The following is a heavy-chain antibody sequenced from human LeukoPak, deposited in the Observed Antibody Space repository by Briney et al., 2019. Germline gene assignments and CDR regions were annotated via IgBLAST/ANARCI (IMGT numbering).Heavy chain of an antibody. V-gene: IGHV3-53*01. D-gene: IGHD3-10*01. J-gene: IGHJ6*02. CDR3: ASWLYGSGSYSPLPYYYYGMDV. CDR2: IYSGGST. Sequence: GGSLRLSCAASGFTVSSNYMSWARQAPGKGLEWVSVIYSGGSTYYADSVKGRFTISRDNSKNTLYLQMNSLRAEDTAVYYCASWLYGSGSYSPLPYYYYGMDVWGQGTTVTVS. CDR1: GFTVSSNY.